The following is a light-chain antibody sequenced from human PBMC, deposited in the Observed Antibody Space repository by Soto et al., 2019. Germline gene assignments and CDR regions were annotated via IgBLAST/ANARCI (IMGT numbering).Light chain of an antibody. V-gene: IGKV1-9*01. CDR2: DAS. CDR1: QSISSY. J-gene: IGKJ5*01. CDR3: QQLNSYPRT. Sequence: DIQMTQSPSSLSASVGDRVTITCRASQSISSYLNWYQHKPGKAPKLLIYDASNLETGVPSRFSGSGSGTEFTLTISSLQPEDFATYYCQQLNSYPRTFGQGTRLEI.